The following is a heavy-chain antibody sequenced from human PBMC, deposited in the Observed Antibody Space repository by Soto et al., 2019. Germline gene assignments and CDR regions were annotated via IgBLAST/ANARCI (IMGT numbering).Heavy chain of an antibody. Sequence: ASVKVSCKASGYTFTSYDIYWVRQATGQGLEWMGWMNPNTGNSAYAQKFQGRVTVTSDTSINTVHMELSSLRSEDTAVYYCARRAETNGWNGFGADKYYFDFWGQGTLVTVSS. D-gene: IGHD1-1*01. CDR3: ARRAETNGWNGFGADKYYFDF. J-gene: IGHJ4*02. CDR2: MNPNTGNS. CDR1: GYTFTSYD. V-gene: IGHV1-8*01.